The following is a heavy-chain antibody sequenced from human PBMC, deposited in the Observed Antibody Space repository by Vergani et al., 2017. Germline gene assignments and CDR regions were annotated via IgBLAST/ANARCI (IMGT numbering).Heavy chain of an antibody. D-gene: IGHD3-22*01. J-gene: IGHJ4*02. CDR1: GGSISSYY. V-gene: IGHV4-59*01. CDR3: ARGGNYYDSSGYYSGYYFDY. CDR2: IYYSGST. Sequence: QVQLQESGPGLVKPSETLSLTCTVSGGSISSYYWSWIRQPPGKGLEWIGYIYYSGSTNYNPSLKSRVTISVDTSKNQFSLKLSAVTAADTAVYYCARGGNYYDSSGYYSGYYFDYWGQGTWSPSPQ.